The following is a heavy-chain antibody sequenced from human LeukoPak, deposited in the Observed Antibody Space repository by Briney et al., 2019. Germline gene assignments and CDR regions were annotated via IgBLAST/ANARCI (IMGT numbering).Heavy chain of an antibody. CDR3: ATVTLRFLEWLGTFDY. CDR1: GYTLTELS. Sequence: ASVKVSCKVSGYTLTELSMHWVRQAPGKGLEWMGGFDPEDGETIYAQKFQGRVTMTEDTSTDTAYMELSSLRSEDTAVYYCATVTLRFLEWLGTFDYWGQGTLVTVSS. J-gene: IGHJ4*02. V-gene: IGHV1-24*01. CDR2: FDPEDGET. D-gene: IGHD3-3*01.